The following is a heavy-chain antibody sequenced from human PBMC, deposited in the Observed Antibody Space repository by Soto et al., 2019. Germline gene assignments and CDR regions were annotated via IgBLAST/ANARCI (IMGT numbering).Heavy chain of an antibody. CDR1: GGSIIDSGSIY. J-gene: IGHJ5*02. CDR3: ARGEVVASDGFDP. D-gene: IGHD2-15*01. V-gene: IGHV4-31*03. CDR2: IYYSGST. Sequence: QVQMQESGPGLVKPSQTLYLTCSVSGGSIIDSGSIYWNWIRQHPGKGLEWIGYIYYSGSTYYNRSVKSRATISLDTSKDQFSLKLTSVTAADTAIYYCARGEVVASDGFDPWGQGTMVTVSS.